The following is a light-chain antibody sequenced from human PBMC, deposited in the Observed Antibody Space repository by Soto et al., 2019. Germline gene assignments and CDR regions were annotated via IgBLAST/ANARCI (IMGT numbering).Light chain of an antibody. CDR1: SSNIGAGYG. Sequence: QSVLTQPPSGSGAPGQRVTISCTGSSSNIGAGYGVHWYQQLPGTAPKLLIYVNSNRPSGVPDRFSGSKSGTSASLAITGLRAEDEADYYCQSYDSSLSGWVFGGGTKLTVL. CDR2: VNS. J-gene: IGLJ3*02. V-gene: IGLV1-40*01. CDR3: QSYDSSLSGWV.